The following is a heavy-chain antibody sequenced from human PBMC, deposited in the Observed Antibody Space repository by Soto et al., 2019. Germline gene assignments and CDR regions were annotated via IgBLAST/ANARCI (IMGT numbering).Heavy chain of an antibody. CDR2: SYPGDSDT. J-gene: IGHJ4*02. CDR1: GYSFTSYW. Sequence: GESLKISCKGSGYSFTSYWIGCVRQMPGKGLEWMGISYPGDSDTRYSPSFQGEVTISGDKSSSTAYLQWSSLKSSGTALYYCARQVGATTSGIEYWGQGTMLTVSS. D-gene: IGHD1-26*01. CDR3: ARQVGATTSGIEY. V-gene: IGHV5-51*01.